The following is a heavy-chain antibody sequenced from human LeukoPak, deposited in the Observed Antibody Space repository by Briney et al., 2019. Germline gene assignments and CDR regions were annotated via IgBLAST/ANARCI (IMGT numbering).Heavy chain of an antibody. J-gene: IGHJ3*02. CDR2: INPNSGGT. CDR3: ASENYDILTSYAFDI. Sequence: ASVKVSCKASGYTFTGYYMHWVRQAPGQGLEWMGWINPNSGGTNYAQKFQGRVTMTRDTSISTAYMELSRLRSDDTAVYYCASENYDILTSYAFDIWGQGTMVTVSS. V-gene: IGHV1-2*02. CDR1: GYTFTGYY. D-gene: IGHD3-9*01.